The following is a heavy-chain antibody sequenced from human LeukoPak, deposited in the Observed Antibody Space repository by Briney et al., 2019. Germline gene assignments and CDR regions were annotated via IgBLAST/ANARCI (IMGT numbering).Heavy chain of an antibody. CDR1: GGSFSGYY. V-gene: IGHV4-34*01. Sequence: SETLSLTCAVYGGSFSGYYWSWIRQPPGKGLEWIGEINHSGSTNYNPSLKSRVTISVDTSKNQFSLKLSSVTAADTAVYYCARVRITMVRGPSYYYYYMDVWGKGTTVTVSS. D-gene: IGHD3-10*01. CDR3: ARVRITMVRGPSYYYYYMDV. J-gene: IGHJ6*03. CDR2: INHSGST.